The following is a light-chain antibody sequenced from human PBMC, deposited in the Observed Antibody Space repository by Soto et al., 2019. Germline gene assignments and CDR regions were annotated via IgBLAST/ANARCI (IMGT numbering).Light chain of an antibody. CDR1: QSVGSN. Sequence: EIVMTQSPATLSVSPGERATLSCRASQSVGSNLAWYQKKPGQAPRLLIYGASTRATGIPARFSGSGSGTEFTLTISSLQSEDCAVYYCQQYNNWPPEYTFGQGTKLEIK. CDR3: QQYNNWPPEYT. J-gene: IGKJ2*01. CDR2: GAS. V-gene: IGKV3-15*01.